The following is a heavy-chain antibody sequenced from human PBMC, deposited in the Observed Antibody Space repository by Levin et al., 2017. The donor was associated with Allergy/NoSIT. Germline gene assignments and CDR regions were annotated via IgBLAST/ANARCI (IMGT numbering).Heavy chain of an antibody. CDR2: IYYSGST. J-gene: IGHJ6*02. CDR3: ARDADVFYGMDV. Sequence: LRLSCTVSGGSISSGGYYWSWIRQHPGKGREWIGYIYYSGSTYYNPSLKSRVTITVDTSKNQFSLKLSSVTAADTAVYYCARDADVFYGMDVWGQGTTVTVSS. CDR1: GGSISSGGYY. V-gene: IGHV4-31*03.